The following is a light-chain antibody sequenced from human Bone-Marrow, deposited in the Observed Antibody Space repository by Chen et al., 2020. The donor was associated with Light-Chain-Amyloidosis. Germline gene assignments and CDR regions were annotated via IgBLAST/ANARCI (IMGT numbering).Light chain of an antibody. J-gene: IGKJ4*01. CDR2: GSS. Sequence: EIVLTQSPGTLSLSLGEGANLSCRASQTISSNYLTWYQQKFGQAPRLLIYGSSSRATGIPDRFTGSGSGTDFTLTFTRLEPEDFAMYYCQQYGTSPLTFGGLTNVEIK. CDR3: QQYGTSPLT. CDR1: QTISSNY. V-gene: IGKV3-20*01.